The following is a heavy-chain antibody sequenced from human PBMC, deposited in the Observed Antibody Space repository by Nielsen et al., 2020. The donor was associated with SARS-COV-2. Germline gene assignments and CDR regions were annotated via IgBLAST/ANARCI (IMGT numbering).Heavy chain of an antibody. CDR3: ARDSEGSGSYYSHFDY. V-gene: IGHV3-66*01. Sequence: GGSLRLSCAASGFTVSSNYMSWARQAPGKGLEWVSVIYSGGSTYYADSVKGRFTISRDNSKNTLYLQMNSLRAEDTAVYYCARDSEGSGSYYSHFDYWGQGTLVTVSS. D-gene: IGHD3-10*01. J-gene: IGHJ4*02. CDR2: IYSGGST. CDR1: GFTVSSNY.